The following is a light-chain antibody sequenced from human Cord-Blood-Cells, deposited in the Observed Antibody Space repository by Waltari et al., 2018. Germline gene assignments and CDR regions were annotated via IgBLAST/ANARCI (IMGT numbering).Light chain of an antibody. Sequence: DLVPTQSSLSLPVTPVDPASTSCRSSQSLLHSNGYNYLDWYLQKPGQSPQLLIYLGSNRASGVPDRFSGSGSGTDFTLKISRVEAEDVGVYYCMQALQTPWTFGQGTKVEIK. J-gene: IGKJ1*01. CDR2: LGS. CDR3: MQALQTPWT. CDR1: QSLLHSNGYNY. V-gene: IGKV2-28*01.